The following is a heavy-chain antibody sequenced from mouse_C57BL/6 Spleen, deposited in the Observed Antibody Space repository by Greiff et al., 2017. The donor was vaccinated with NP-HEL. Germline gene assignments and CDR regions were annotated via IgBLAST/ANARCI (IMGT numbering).Heavy chain of an antibody. CDR3: ARRGAVVEGDYFDY. Sequence: VQLVESGGDLVKPGGSLKLSCAASGFTFSSYGMSWVRQTPDKRLEWVATISSGGSYTYYPDSVKGRFTISRDNAKNTLYLQMSSLKSEDTAMYYGARRGAVVEGDYFDYWGQGTTLTVSS. CDR2: ISSGGSYT. J-gene: IGHJ2*01. CDR1: GFTFSSYG. V-gene: IGHV5-6*01. D-gene: IGHD1-1*01.